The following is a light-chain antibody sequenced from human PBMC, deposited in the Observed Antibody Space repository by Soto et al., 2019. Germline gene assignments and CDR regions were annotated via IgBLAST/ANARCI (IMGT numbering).Light chain of an antibody. CDR3: QQYNSYSLT. V-gene: IGKV1-5*03. Sequence: DIQMTQSPSTLSASVGDRVTITCRASQSISSWLAWYQQKPGKAPKLLIYKASSLESGVPSRFSGSGSGTEFTLAISSLQPDDFATYYCQQYNSYSLTFGGGTKVEIK. J-gene: IGKJ4*01. CDR2: KAS. CDR1: QSISSW.